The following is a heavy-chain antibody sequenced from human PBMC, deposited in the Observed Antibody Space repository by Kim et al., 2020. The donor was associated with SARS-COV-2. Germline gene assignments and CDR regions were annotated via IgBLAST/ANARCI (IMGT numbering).Heavy chain of an antibody. CDR3: ARDPRITMVRGVDAFDI. CDR2: IIPILGIA. V-gene: IGHV1-69*04. J-gene: IGHJ3*02. Sequence: SVKVSCKASGGTFSSYAISWVRQAPGQGLEWMGRIIPILGIANYEQKFQGRVTITADKSTSTAYMELSSLRSEDTAVYYCARDPRITMVRGVDAFDIWG. CDR1: GGTFSSYA. D-gene: IGHD3-10*01.